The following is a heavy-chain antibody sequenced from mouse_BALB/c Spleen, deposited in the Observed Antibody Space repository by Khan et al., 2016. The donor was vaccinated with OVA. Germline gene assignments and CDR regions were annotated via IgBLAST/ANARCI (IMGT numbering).Heavy chain of an antibody. CDR1: GYTFTNYG. Sequence: QIQLVQSGPELKKPGETVKISCKASGYTFTNYGMNWVKQAPGKGLQWMGWINTYTGEPTSADDFKGRFAFSLETSASTAYLQINNLKKEDTATYFCARSNGNYWFAYWGQGTLVTVSA. D-gene: IGHD2-1*01. J-gene: IGHJ3*01. CDR3: ARSNGNYWFAY. V-gene: IGHV9-3-1*01. CDR2: INTYTGEP.